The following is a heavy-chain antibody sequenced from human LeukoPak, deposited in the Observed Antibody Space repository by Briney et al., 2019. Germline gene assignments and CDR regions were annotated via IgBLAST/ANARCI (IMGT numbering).Heavy chain of an antibody. CDR1: GYTFTGYY. V-gene: IGHV1-2*02. D-gene: IGHD6-13*01. CDR3: ARGYGSSWYGRGTDY. Sequence: ASVKVSCKASGYTFTGYYLYWVRQAPGQGLEWMGWINPNSGGTNYAQKFQGRVTMTRDTSISTAYTELSRLRSDDTAVYYCARGYGSSWYGRGTDYWGQGTLVTVSS. CDR2: INPNSGGT. J-gene: IGHJ4*02.